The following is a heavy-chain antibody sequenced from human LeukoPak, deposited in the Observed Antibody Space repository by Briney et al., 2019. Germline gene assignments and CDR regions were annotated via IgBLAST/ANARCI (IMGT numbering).Heavy chain of an antibody. Sequence: ASVKVSCKASGYTFTGYYMHWVRQAPGQGLEWMGWINPNSGGTNYAQKFQGRVTMTRDTSISTAYMELSRLRSDDTAVYYCARVRSIAAAGTPPGYYYYMDVWGKGTTVTVSS. D-gene: IGHD6-13*01. V-gene: IGHV1-2*02. J-gene: IGHJ6*03. CDR2: INPNSGGT. CDR1: GYTFTGYY. CDR3: ARVRSIAAAGTPPGYYYYMDV.